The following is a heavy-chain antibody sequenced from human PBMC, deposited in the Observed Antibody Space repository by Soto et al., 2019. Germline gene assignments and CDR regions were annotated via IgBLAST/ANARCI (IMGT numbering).Heavy chain of an antibody. V-gene: IGHV1-69*13. Sequence: SVKVSCKASGGTFSSYSINWVRQAPGQGLEWMGGIIPIFGKANYAQKFQGRVTLTADESTSTAHMELSSLRNEATAVYYCARPFQSWPGGWYFDLWGRGTLVTVSS. CDR3: ARPFQSWPGGWYFDL. CDR2: IIPIFGKA. CDR1: GGTFSSYS. J-gene: IGHJ2*01.